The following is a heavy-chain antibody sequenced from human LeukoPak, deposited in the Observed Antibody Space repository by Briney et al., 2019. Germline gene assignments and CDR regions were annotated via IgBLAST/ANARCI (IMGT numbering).Heavy chain of an antibody. Sequence: SETLSLTCTVSGGSISSGSYYWSWIRQPAGKGLEWIGRIYTSGSTNYNPSLKSRVTISVDTSKNQFSLKLSSVTAADTAVYYCARDSVVPAAWFDPWGQGTLVTVSS. J-gene: IGHJ5*02. CDR3: ARDSVVPAAWFDP. CDR1: GGSISSGSYY. V-gene: IGHV4-61*02. D-gene: IGHD2-2*01. CDR2: IYTSGST.